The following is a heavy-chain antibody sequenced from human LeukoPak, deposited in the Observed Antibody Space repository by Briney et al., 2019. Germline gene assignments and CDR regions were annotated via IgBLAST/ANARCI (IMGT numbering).Heavy chain of an antibody. V-gene: IGHV1-2*02. CDR1: GYTFTGHY. Sequence: GASAKVPCKASGYTFTGHYMHWVRQAPGQGLEWMGWINPNNGGTNYAQKFQGRVTMTRDTSISTAYMELSRLRSDDTAVYYCARGMAGGEDYWGQGTLVTVSS. CDR2: INPNNGGT. D-gene: IGHD6-13*01. CDR3: ARGMAGGEDY. J-gene: IGHJ4*02.